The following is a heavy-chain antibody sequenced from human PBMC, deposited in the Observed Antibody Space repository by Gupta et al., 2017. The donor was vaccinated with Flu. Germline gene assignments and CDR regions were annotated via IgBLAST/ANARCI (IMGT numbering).Heavy chain of an antibody. CDR2: ISWDSGTI. V-gene: IGHV3-9*01. Sequence: EVQLVESGGGLVQPGRSLSLSCAASGFTFDAYALHWVRQAPGKGLEWVSGISWDSGTIGYADSVKGRFIISRDNAKNSLYLQMNSLRAEDTAFYYCIKDTAPYYDSSGYYPDYWGQGTLVTVSS. D-gene: IGHD3-22*01. CDR1: GFTFDAYA. J-gene: IGHJ4*02. CDR3: IKDTAPYYDSSGYYPDY.